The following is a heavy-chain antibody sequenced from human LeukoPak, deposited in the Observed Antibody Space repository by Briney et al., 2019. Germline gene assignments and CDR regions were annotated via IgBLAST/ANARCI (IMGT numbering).Heavy chain of an antibody. CDR1: GFTFSSYW. D-gene: IGHD3-9*01. CDR3: ARDGGYFDWLVFDY. CDR2: IKQDGSEK. J-gene: IGHJ4*02. V-gene: IGHV3-7*04. Sequence: GGSLRLSCAASGFTFSSYWMSWVRQAPGKGLEWVANIKQDGSEKYYVDSVKGRFTISRDNAKNSLYLQMNSLRAEDTAVYYCARDGGYFDWLVFDYWGQGTLVTVSS.